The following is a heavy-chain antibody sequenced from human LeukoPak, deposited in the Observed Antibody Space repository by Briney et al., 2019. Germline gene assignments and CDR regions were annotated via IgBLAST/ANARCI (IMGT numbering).Heavy chain of an antibody. V-gene: IGHV3-30*18. CDR3: AKDRYSYAFEYSDS. Sequence: PGGSLRLSCAASGFTFSSYGMHWVRQAPGKGRDWVAVISNDGSKKYYADSVKGRFTISRDNSKNTLSLQVSSLRTEDTAAYYCAKDRYSYAFEYSDSWGQGTLVTVSS. D-gene: IGHD5-18*01. CDR1: GFTFSSYG. CDR2: ISNDGSKK. J-gene: IGHJ4*02.